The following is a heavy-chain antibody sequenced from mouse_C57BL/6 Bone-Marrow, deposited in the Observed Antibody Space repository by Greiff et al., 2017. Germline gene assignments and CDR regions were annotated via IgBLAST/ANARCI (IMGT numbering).Heavy chain of an antibody. Sequence: VHVKQSVAELVRPGASVKLSCTASGFNIKNTYMHWVKQRPEQGLEWIGRIDPANGNTKYAPKFQGKATITADTSSNTAYLQLSSLTSEDTAIYYCARGGITTVAIFDYWGQGTTLTVSS. J-gene: IGHJ2*01. V-gene: IGHV14-3*01. CDR1: GFNIKNTY. CDR3: ARGGITTVAIFDY. CDR2: IDPANGNT. D-gene: IGHD1-1*01.